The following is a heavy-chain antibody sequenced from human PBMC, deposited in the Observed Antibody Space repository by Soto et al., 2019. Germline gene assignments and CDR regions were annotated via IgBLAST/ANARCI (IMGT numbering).Heavy chain of an antibody. CDR3: ARMDTDMVYFGY. CDR1: VFPLINPRKG. V-gene: IGHV2-26*01. D-gene: IGHD5-18*01. CDR2: IFSNDEK. J-gene: IGHJ4*02. Sequence: SLPTLVNPTATLRLSCTVSVFPLINPRKGVRWIRQPPGKALEWLAHIFSNDEKSYSTSLTSRITISKDTSKSQVVLTVTDMDPVDTATYYCARMDTDMVYFGYWGWGTLVTVSS.